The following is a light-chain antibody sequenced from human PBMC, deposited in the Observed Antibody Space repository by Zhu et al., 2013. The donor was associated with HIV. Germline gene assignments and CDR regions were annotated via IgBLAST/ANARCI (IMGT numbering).Light chain of an antibody. CDR3: QQYNSYST. J-gene: IGKJ1*01. V-gene: IGKV3-15*01. Sequence: EVVLTQSPVTLSVSPGERVTLSCRASQSVGRNLAWYRQKGGQAPRLLIFEASTRATDIPARFSGSGSGTEFTLTISSLQPDDFATYYCQQYNSYSTFGQGTKVEIK. CDR1: QSVGRN. CDR2: EAS.